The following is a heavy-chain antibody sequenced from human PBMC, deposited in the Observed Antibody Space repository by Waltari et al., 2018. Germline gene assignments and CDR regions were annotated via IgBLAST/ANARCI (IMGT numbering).Heavy chain of an antibody. V-gene: IGHV5-51*01. CDR2: LSPSDFNN. CDR1: GYHFANYW. D-gene: IGHD1-26*01. Sequence: EVQLMQSGAELKKHGESLKISCKVSGYHFANYWIGWVRQLPGKGLEWLGILSPSDFNNRYSPSFEGQVTISVDKSINTAYLHWASLEASDTAIYYCARRRSVTGAPFDSWGQGTLVTVSS. CDR3: ARRRSVTGAPFDS. J-gene: IGHJ4*01.